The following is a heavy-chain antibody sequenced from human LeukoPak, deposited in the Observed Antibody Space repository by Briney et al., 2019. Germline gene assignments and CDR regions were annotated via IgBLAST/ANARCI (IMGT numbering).Heavy chain of an antibody. V-gene: IGHV4-59*01. CDR3: ARGPTLYGSSPFLDY. D-gene: IGHD3-10*01. J-gene: IGHJ4*02. CDR1: GGSISSYY. Sequence: SETLSLTCTVSGGSISSYYWSWIRQPPGKGLEWIGYIYYSGSTNYNPSLKSRVTISVDTSKNQFSLKLSSVTAADTAVYYCARGPTLYGSSPFLDYWGQGTLVTVSS. CDR2: IYYSGST.